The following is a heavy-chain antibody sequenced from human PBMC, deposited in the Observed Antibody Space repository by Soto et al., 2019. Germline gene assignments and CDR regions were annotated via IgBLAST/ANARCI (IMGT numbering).Heavy chain of an antibody. CDR3: TRKVDTAMVNYYYYGMDV. CDR2: IRSKAYGGTT. J-gene: IGHJ6*02. D-gene: IGHD5-18*01. CDR1: GFTFGDYA. Sequence: PGGSLRLSCTASGFTFGDYAMSWFRQAPGKGLEWVGFIRSKAYGGTTEYAASVKGRFTISRDDSKSIAYLQMNSLKTEDTAVYYCTRKVDTAMVNYYYYGMDVWGQGTTVTVSS. V-gene: IGHV3-49*03.